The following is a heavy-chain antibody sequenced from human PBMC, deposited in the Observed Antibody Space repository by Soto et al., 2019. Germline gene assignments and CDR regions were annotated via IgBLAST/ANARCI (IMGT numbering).Heavy chain of an antibody. CDR1: GGSISSSSYY. J-gene: IGHJ6*03. D-gene: IGHD4-17*01. V-gene: IGHV4-39*01. CDR2: IYYSGST. Sequence: SETLSLTCTVSGGSISSSSYYWGWIRQPPGKGLEWIGSIYYSGSTYYNPSLKSRVTISVDTSKNQFSLKLSSVTAADTAVYYCARHPYGDSYYYYYYMDVWGKGTTVTVSS. CDR3: ARHPYGDSYYYYYYMDV.